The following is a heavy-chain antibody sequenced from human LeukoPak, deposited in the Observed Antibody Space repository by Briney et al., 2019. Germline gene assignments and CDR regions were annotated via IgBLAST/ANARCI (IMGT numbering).Heavy chain of an antibody. V-gene: IGHV1-2*02. CDR1: GYTLTAYY. J-gene: IGHJ4*02. D-gene: IGHD1-7*01. Sequence: GASVKVSCKASGYTLTAYYMHWVRQAPGQGLEWMGWINPSGGGSNYAQKLQGRVTMTRDTSISTVYMELSGLRSDDTAVYYCARGFELELRYWGQGTLVTVSS. CDR2: INPSGGGS. CDR3: ARGFELELRY.